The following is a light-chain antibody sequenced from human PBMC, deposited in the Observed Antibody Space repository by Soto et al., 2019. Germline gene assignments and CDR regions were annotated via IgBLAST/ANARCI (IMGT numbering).Light chain of an antibody. CDR2: EVT. V-gene: IGLV2-8*01. J-gene: IGLJ1*01. CDR1: SSDIGDYNY. Sequence: LTQPPSASGSPGQSVTFSGTGTSSDIGDYNYVSWYQQHPGKAPKLMIYEVTKRPSGVPDRFSGSKSGNTASLTVSGLQADDEADYYCSSYACNTNYVFGTGTKVTVL. CDR3: SSYACNTNYV.